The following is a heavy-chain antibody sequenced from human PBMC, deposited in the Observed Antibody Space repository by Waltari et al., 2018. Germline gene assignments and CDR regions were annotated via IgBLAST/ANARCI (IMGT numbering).Heavy chain of an antibody. Sequence: QLQLQESGPGLVKPSGTLSLTCVVSGDSMSSNSWWGWVRQSQGKGLEWIGQVRGSGRTNSNPSFASRVIMSVDTSINQFSLKVLSATAADTAVYYCARDRGRGLYLDSWGQGTLVTVSP. D-gene: IGHD2-15*01. CDR3: ARDRGRGLYLDS. V-gene: IGHV4-4*02. CDR2: VRGSGRT. J-gene: IGHJ4*02. CDR1: GDSMSSNSW.